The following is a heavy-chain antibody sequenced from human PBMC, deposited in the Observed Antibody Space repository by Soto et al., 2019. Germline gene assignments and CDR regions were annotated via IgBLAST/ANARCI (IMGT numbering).Heavy chain of an antibody. CDR2: ISGSGGRT. V-gene: IGHV3-23*01. J-gene: IGHJ6*03. Sequence: PGGSLRLSCAASGFSFGIYVMTWVRQAPGKGLEWVSLISGSGGRTNYADSVKGRFTTSRDNSKNTLYLQMNSLRAEDTAVYYCAKDRVAPTVTTRNYYYYYMDVWGKGTTVTVSS. CDR1: GFSFGIYV. D-gene: IGHD4-17*01. CDR3: AKDRVAPTVTTRNYYYYYMDV.